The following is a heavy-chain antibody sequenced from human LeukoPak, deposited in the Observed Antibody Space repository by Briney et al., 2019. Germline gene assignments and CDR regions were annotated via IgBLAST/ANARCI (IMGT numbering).Heavy chain of an antibody. CDR1: GFTFSSYA. CDR3: AKYQLLYKRTWRDAFDV. D-gene: IGHD3-10*01. Sequence: GGSLRLSCAASGFTFSSYAMTWVRQAPGKGLEWVSCISKGGDSIYYVDSVKGRFTISRDNSKNTLYLQMNSLRADDTAVYYCAKYQLLYKRTWRDAFDVWGQGTMVTVSS. CDR2: ISKGGDSI. V-gene: IGHV3-23*01. J-gene: IGHJ3*01.